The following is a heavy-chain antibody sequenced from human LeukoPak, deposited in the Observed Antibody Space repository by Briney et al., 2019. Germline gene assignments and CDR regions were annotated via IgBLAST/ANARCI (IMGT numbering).Heavy chain of an antibody. Sequence: GGSLRLSCAASGFTFSSYAMHWVRQAPGKGLEWVAVISYDGSNKYYADSVKGRFTISRDNSKNTLYLQMNSLRAEDTAVYYCARDLAYLRAFDIWGQGTMVTVSS. CDR3: ARDLAYLRAFDI. V-gene: IGHV3-30-3*01. CDR2: ISYDGSNK. CDR1: GFTFSSYA. D-gene: IGHD2-21*01. J-gene: IGHJ3*02.